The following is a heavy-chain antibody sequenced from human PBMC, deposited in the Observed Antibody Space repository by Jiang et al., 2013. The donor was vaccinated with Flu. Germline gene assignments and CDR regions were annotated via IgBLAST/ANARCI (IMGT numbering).Heavy chain of an antibody. D-gene: IGHD4-17*01. Sequence: GPGLVKPSETLSLTCTVSGDSISSSSYYWGWIRQPPGKGLECIGIIYYSGSTHDTPSLRSRVTISVDTSKNQFSLNLNSVTAADTAVYYCARLGKYTVTTFRWFDPWGPGTLVTVSS. CDR2: IYYSGST. V-gene: IGHV4-39*07. CDR3: ARLGKYTVTTFRWFDP. CDR1: GDSISSSSYY. J-gene: IGHJ5*02.